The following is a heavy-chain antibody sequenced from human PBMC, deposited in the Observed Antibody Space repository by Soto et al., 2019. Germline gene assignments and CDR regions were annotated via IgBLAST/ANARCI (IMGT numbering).Heavy chain of an antibody. CDR1: GFTFSSYG. J-gene: IGHJ4*02. Sequence: GGSLRLSCAASGFTFSSYGMHWVRQAPGKGLEWVAVISYDGSNKYYADSVKGRFTISRDNSKNTLYLQMNSLRAEDTAVYYCAKDVRLTTVPDYWGQGTLVTVSS. CDR3: AKDVRLTTVPDY. CDR2: ISYDGSNK. V-gene: IGHV3-30*18. D-gene: IGHD4-17*01.